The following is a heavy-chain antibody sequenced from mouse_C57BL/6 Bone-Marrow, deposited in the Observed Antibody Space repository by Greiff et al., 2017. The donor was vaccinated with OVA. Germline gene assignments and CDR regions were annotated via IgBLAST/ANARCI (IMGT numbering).Heavy chain of an antibody. J-gene: IGHJ4*01. CDR2: ISSGGSYT. Sequence: EVMLVESGGDLVKPGGSLKLSCAASGFTFSSYGMSWVRQTPDKRLAWVATISSGGSYTYYPDSVKGRFTISRDNAKNNLDVQQSSLKSKDTAMYYCASGDYYAMDYWGQGTSVTVSS. CDR1: GFTFSSYG. V-gene: IGHV5-6*01. CDR3: ASGDYYAMDY.